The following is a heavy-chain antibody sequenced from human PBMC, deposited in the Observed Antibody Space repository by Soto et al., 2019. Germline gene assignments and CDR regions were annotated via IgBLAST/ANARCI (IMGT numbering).Heavy chain of an antibody. CDR2: ISAYNGNT. CDR3: AIRSGSYEDTVNLGPKYYYYYYGMDV. Sequence: ASVKVSCKASGYTFTSYGISWVRQAPGQGLEWMGWISAYNGNTNYAQKLQGRVTMTTDTSTSTAYMELRSLRSDDTAVYYCAIRSGSYEDTVNLGPKYYYYYYGMDVWGQGTTVTVSS. V-gene: IGHV1-18*01. D-gene: IGHD1-26*01. J-gene: IGHJ6*02. CDR1: GYTFTSYG.